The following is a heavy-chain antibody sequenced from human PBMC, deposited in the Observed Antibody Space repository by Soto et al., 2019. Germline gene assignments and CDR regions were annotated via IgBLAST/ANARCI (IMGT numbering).Heavy chain of an antibody. V-gene: IGHV1-69*12. D-gene: IGHD3-10*01. CDR3: ASTLRLTMVRGPHFDY. CDR2: IIPIFGTA. Sequence: QVQLVQSGAEVKKPGSSVKVSCKASGGTFSSYAISWVRQAPGQGLEWMGGIIPIFGTANYAQKFQGRVTITADESTSTAYMELSSLRSEDTAVYYCASTLRLTMVRGPHFDYWGQGTLVTVSS. CDR1: GGTFSSYA. J-gene: IGHJ4*02.